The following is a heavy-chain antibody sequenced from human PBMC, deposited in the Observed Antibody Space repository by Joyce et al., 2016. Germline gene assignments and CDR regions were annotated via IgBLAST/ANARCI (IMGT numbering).Heavy chain of an antibody. CDR3: TRGRIEYSKTFNAYDI. J-gene: IGHJ3*02. V-gene: IGHV1-69*04. D-gene: IGHD2/OR15-2a*01. CDR2: IIPIVCVA. Sequence: VQLVQSGAEVKKPGSSVKVSCKVSGGNFYDYTITWVRQAPGQGLEWMGRIIPIVCVANYARKVRGRVALTADKATATAYLELNSLRLDDTAMFFCTRGRIEYSKTFNAYDIWGQGTMVTVSS. CDR1: GGNFYDYT.